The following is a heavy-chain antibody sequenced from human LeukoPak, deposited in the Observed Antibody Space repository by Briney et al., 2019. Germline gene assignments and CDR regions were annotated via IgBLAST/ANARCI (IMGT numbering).Heavy chain of an antibody. Sequence: GASVKVSCKASGYSFVGYYLLWVRQAPGQGLEWMSWIDPYTGNTHYAQKFQGRLTVTRDTSISTTYMELSWLTSDDTAMYYCAREYSASEHWGQGTLVTVSS. V-gene: IGHV1-2*02. CDR1: GYSFVGYY. CDR3: AREYSASEH. CDR2: IDPYTGNT. J-gene: IGHJ1*01. D-gene: IGHD5-12*01.